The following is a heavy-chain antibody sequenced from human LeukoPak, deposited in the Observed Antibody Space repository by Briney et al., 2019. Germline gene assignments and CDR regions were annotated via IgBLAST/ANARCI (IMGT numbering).Heavy chain of an antibody. CDR3: ARVDFWSGYTHYYYYYGMDV. CDR1: GGTFSSYA. D-gene: IGHD3-3*01. V-gene: IGHV1-69*04. J-gene: IGHJ6*02. CDR2: IIPILGIA. Sequence: SVRVSCKASGGTFSSYAISWVRQAPGQGLEWMGRIIPILGIANYAQKFQGRVTITADKSTSTAYMELSSLRSEDTAVYYCARVDFWSGYTHYYYYYGMDVWGQGTTVTVSS.